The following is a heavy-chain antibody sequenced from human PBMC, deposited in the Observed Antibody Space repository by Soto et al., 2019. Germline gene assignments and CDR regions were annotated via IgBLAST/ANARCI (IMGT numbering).Heavy chain of an antibody. D-gene: IGHD3-3*01. CDR1: GGSISSYY. CDR3: ARVGDDFWSGYGWYFDL. J-gene: IGHJ2*01. CDR2: IYYSGST. Sequence: QVQLQESGPGLVKPSETLSLTCTVSGGSISSYYWSWIRQPPGKGLEWIGYIYYSGSTNYNPSLKSRVTISVDTSKNQFSLKLSSVTAADTAVYYCARVGDDFWSGYGWYFDLWGRGILVTVSS. V-gene: IGHV4-59*01.